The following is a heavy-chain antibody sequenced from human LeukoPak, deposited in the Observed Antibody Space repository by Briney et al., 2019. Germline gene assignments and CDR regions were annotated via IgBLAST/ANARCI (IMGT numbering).Heavy chain of an antibody. CDR2: IKEDGSEK. CDR1: GFTFSSFW. D-gene: IGHD6-6*01. J-gene: IGHJ3*02. Sequence: GGSLRLSCAASGFTFSSFWLSWVRQVPGKGLEWVANIKEDGSEKYYVDSVKGRFTISRDNAKKSLYLQMNSLRAEDTAVYYCARGASAFDIWGQGTMVTVSS. CDR3: ARGASAFDI. V-gene: IGHV3-7*01.